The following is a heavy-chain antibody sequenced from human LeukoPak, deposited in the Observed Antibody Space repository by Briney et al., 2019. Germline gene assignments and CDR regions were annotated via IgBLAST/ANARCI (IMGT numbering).Heavy chain of an antibody. J-gene: IGHJ4*02. V-gene: IGHV3-23*01. D-gene: IGHD3-22*01. CDR2: ISGSGGST. Sequence: RPGGSLRLSCAASGFTFSSYAMSWVRQAPGKGLEWVSAISGSGGSTYYADSVKGRFTISRDNSKNTLYLQMNSLRAEDTAVYYCAKVTASPYDYYDSSGYPYFDYWGQGTLVTVSS. CDR3: AKVTASPYDYYDSSGYPYFDY. CDR1: GFTFSSYA.